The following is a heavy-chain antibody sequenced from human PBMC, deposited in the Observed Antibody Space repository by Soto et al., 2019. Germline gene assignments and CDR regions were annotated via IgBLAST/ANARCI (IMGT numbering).Heavy chain of an antibody. Sequence: SVKVSCKASGGSFSTYAISLVRQAPGQGXEWMGGIIPIFGTPNYAQKFQGRVTITADRSTSTAYLELNSLRSEDTAVYYCAAPRTDGYKVPDPSTYYYYGLDVWGQGTTVTVSS. CDR2: IIPIFGTP. CDR1: GGSFSTYA. J-gene: IGHJ6*02. CDR3: AAPRTDGYKVPDPSTYYYYGLDV. V-gene: IGHV1-69*06. D-gene: IGHD5-12*01.